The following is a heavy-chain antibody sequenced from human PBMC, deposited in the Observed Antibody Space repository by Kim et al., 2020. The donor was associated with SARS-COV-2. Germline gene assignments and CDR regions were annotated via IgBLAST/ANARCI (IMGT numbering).Heavy chain of an antibody. Sequence: GGSLRLSCAASGFTFSSYAMSWVRQAPGKGLEWVSAISGSGGSTYYADSVKGRFTISRDNSKNTLYLQMNSLRAEDTAVYYCAKSRGYGDSDRTLYFDYWGQGTLVTVSS. D-gene: IGHD4-17*01. CDR3: AKSRGYGDSDRTLYFDY. V-gene: IGHV3-23*01. CDR1: GFTFSSYA. CDR2: ISGSGGST. J-gene: IGHJ4*02.